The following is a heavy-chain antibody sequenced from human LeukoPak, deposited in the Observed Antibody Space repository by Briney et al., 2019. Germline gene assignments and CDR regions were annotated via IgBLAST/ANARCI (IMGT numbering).Heavy chain of an antibody. Sequence: GGSLRLSCVASGFTFSGYSMNWVRQAPGKGLEWVSYISGSSSPIFYADSVRGRFTISRDNSKNTLYLQMNSLRAEDTAVYYCARTDIVVVPAAPDAFDIWGQGTMVTVSS. D-gene: IGHD2-2*01. V-gene: IGHV3-48*01. CDR1: GFTFSGYS. CDR2: ISGSSSPI. CDR3: ARTDIVVVPAAPDAFDI. J-gene: IGHJ3*02.